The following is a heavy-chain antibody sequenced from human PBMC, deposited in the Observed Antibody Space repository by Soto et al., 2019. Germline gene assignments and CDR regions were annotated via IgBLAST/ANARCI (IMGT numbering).Heavy chain of an antibody. J-gene: IGHJ5*02. CDR2: ISSGDAFT. CDR1: GFNFRNYA. V-gene: IGHV3-23*01. D-gene: IGHD6-19*01. CDR3: AKDRQDSSCS. Sequence: EVQLLESGGGLVQPGGSLRLSCAASGFNFRNYAMSWVRQAPGKGLEWVSTISSGDAFTYYADSVKGRFTISRDYSKSTLYLQMNTLRAEYTAVYYCAKDRQDSSCSWGQGTLVTVSS.